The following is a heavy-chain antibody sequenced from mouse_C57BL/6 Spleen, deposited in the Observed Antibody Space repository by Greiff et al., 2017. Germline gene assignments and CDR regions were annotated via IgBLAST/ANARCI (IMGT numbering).Heavy chain of an antibody. CDR1: GYAFSSYW. V-gene: IGHV1-80*01. Sequence: VQLQQSGAELVKPGASVKISCKASGYAFSSYWMNWVKQRPGKGLEWIGQIYPGDGDTNYNGKFKGKATLTADKSSSTAYMQLSSLTSEDSAVYFCARDDELLRSLDFDVWGTGTTVTVSS. D-gene: IGHD1-1*01. CDR3: ARDDELLRSLDFDV. J-gene: IGHJ1*03. CDR2: IYPGDGDT.